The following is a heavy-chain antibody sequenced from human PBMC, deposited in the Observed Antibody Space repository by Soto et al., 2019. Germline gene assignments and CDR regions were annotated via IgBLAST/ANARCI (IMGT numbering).Heavy chain of an antibody. J-gene: IGHJ6*02. CDR2: IYYSGST. CDR1: GVSISSSSYY. CDR3: ATYGSGTYGMDV. D-gene: IGHD3-10*01. Sequence: SETLSLTCTVSGVSISSSSYYWGWIRQPPGKGLEWIGSIYYSGSTYYNPSLKSRVTISVDTSKNQFSLKLSSVTAADTAVYYCATYGSGTYGMDVWGQGTTVTVSS. V-gene: IGHV4-39*01.